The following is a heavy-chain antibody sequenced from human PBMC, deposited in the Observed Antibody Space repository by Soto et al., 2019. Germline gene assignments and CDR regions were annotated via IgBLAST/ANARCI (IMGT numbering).Heavy chain of an antibody. CDR1: GGSISSSSYY. CDR3: ARHSWGQLLWFGENWFDP. D-gene: IGHD3-10*01. CDR2: IYYSGST. Sequence: SETLSLTCTVSGGSISSSSYYWGWIRQPPGKGLEWIGSIYYSGSTYYNPSLKSRVTISVDTSKNQFSLKLSSVTAADTAVYYCARHSWGQLLWFGENWFDPWGQGTLVT. J-gene: IGHJ5*02. V-gene: IGHV4-39*01.